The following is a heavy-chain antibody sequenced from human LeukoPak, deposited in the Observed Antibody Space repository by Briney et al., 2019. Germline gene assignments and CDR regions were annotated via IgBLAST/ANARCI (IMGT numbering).Heavy chain of an antibody. V-gene: IGHV1-8*01. CDR2: MNPNSGNT. D-gene: IGHD3-10*01. J-gene: IGHJ5*02. CDR3: ARGSASGSHRTS. Sequence: ASVKVSCKASGYSFTSSDINWVRQAAGQGLEWVGWMNPNSGNTGYAQKYQGRATMTRNTSIGTAYMELSSLRSEDTAVYYCARGSASGSHRTSWGQGTLVTVSS. CDR1: GYSFTSSD.